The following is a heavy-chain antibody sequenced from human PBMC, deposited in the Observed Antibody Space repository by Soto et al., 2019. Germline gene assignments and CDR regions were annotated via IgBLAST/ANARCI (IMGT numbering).Heavy chain of an antibody. CDR3: AKDPSPLLEWLLYFDY. V-gene: IGHV3-23*01. CDR2: ISGSGGST. J-gene: IGHJ4*02. D-gene: IGHD3-3*02. Sequence: EVQLLESGGGLVQPGGSLRLSCAASGFTFSSYAMSWVRQAPGKGLEWVSAISGSGGSTYYADSVKGRFTISRDNSKNTLYLQMNSLRAEDTAVYYCAKDPSPLLEWLLYFDYWGQGTLVTVSS. CDR1: GFTFSSYA.